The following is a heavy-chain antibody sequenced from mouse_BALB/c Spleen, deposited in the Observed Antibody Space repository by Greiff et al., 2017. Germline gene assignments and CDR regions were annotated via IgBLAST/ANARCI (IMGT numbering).Heavy chain of an antibody. V-gene: IGHV1-55*01. CDR3: TRDPYRYDDY. CDR2: IYPGSGST. Sequence: VQLQKSGAELAKPGASVKMSCKASGYTFTSYWMHWVKQRPGQGLEWIGNIYPGSGSTNYDEKFKSKATLTVDTSSSTAYMQLSSLTSEDSAVYYCTRDPYRYDDYWGQGTTLTVSS. CDR1: GYTFTSYW. J-gene: IGHJ2*01. D-gene: IGHD2-14*01.